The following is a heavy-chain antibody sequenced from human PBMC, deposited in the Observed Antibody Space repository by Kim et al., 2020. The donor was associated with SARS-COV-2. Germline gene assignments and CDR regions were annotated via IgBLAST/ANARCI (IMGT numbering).Heavy chain of an antibody. Sequence: DSVKGRLTISRDKSKNTLYLQMNSLRAEDTAVYYCAKGRHYYGSGSYQDYWGQGTLVTVSS. CDR3: AKGRHYYGSGSYQDY. D-gene: IGHD3-10*01. J-gene: IGHJ4*02. V-gene: IGHV3-23*01.